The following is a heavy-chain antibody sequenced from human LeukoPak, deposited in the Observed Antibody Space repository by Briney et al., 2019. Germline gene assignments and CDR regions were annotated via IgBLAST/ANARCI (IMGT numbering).Heavy chain of an antibody. Sequence: ASVKVSCKASGYTFTSYGISWVRQAPGQGLEWIGWISAYNGNTNYAQKLQGRVTMTTDTSTSTAYMELRSLRSDDTAVYYCARVRGVLMVYATGNWFDPWGQGTLVTVSS. CDR3: ARVRGVLMVYATGNWFDP. V-gene: IGHV1-18*01. J-gene: IGHJ5*02. D-gene: IGHD2-8*01. CDR1: GYTFTSYG. CDR2: ISAYNGNT.